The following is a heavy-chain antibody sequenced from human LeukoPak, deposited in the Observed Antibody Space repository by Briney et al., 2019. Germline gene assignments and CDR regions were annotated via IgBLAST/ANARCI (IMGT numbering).Heavy chain of an antibody. Sequence: SVKVSCKASGGTFSSYAISWVRQAPGQGLEWMGGIIPIFCTANYAQKFQGRVTITADKSTSTAFMELSSLKSEDTAVYYCARGKGTDLYYYYYMDVWGKGTTVTVSS. V-gene: IGHV1-69*06. J-gene: IGHJ6*03. CDR1: GGTFSSYA. CDR2: IIPIFCTA. CDR3: ARGKGTDLYYYYYMDV. D-gene: IGHD1/OR15-1a*01.